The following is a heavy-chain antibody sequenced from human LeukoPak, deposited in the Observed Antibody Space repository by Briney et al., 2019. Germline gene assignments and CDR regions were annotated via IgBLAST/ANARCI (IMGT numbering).Heavy chain of an antibody. CDR2: ISGSGGGT. D-gene: IGHD3-3*01. Sequence: GGSLRLSCAASGFTFSSYAMSWVRQAPGKGLEWVSAISGSGGGTYYADSVKGRFTISRDNSKNTLYLQMNSLRAEDTAVYYCAKREGVDTIFGVVTSGGMDVWGQGTTVTVFS. CDR3: AKREGVDTIFGVVTSGGMDV. J-gene: IGHJ6*02. CDR1: GFTFSSYA. V-gene: IGHV3-23*01.